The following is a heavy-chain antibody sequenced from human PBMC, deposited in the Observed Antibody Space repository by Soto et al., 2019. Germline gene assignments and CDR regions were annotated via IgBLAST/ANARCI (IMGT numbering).Heavy chain of an antibody. CDR2: IIPIFATA. Sequence: SVKVSCKASGGTFSSYAISWVRPAPGQGLEWMGGIIPIFATANYAQKFQGRVTITADESASTAYMELSSLRSEDTAVYYCARVVMTTGSASHYYVMYFRARGTTVIGSS. CDR3: ARVVMTTGSASHYYVMYF. V-gene: IGHV1-69*13. CDR1: GGTFSSYA. D-gene: IGHD4-4*01. J-gene: IGHJ6*02.